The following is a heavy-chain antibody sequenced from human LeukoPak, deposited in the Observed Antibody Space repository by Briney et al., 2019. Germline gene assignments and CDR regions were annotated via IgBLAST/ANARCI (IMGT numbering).Heavy chain of an antibody. CDR2: INPDGNDK. J-gene: IGHJ4*02. CDR3: IPANRGPSPLSDY. Sequence: GGSLRLSCTVSGFTFSSHWMSWVRQAPGKGLEWVANINPDGNDKQYVDSVKGRFTISRDNAKNSLYLQMNSLRVEDTAVYYCIPANRGPSPLSDYWGQGTLVTVSS. V-gene: IGHV3-7*01. D-gene: IGHD2/OR15-2a*01. CDR1: GFTFSSHW.